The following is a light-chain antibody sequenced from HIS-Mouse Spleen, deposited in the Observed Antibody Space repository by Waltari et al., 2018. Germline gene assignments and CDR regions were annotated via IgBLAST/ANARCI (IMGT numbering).Light chain of an antibody. CDR1: SRHLGSYNL. J-gene: IGLJ2*01. Sequence: QSALTQPAPASGSPGQSITTSRTGTSRHLGSYNLSSWYQQHPGKAPKLMIYEGSKRPSGVSNRFSGSKSGNTASLTISGLQAEDEADYYCCSYAGSSTFEVFGGGTKLTVL. CDR2: EGS. CDR3: CSYAGSSTFEV. V-gene: IGLV2-23*03.